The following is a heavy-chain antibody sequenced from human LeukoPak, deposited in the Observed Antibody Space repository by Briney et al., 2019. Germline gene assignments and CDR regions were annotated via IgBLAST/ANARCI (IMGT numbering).Heavy chain of an antibody. V-gene: IGHV3-13*01. D-gene: IGHD6-13*01. J-gene: IGHJ3*02. Sequence: GGSLRLSCETYGFTFRNFDLHWVRQATGEGLEWVSAIGTAGDTYYPDSVKGRFTISRDNAKNSFYLQMNNLRVGDTAVYYCSRGGAPAGYAYDIWGHGTVVTVSS. CDR1: GFTFRNFD. CDR3: SRGGAPAGYAYDI. CDR2: IGTAGDT.